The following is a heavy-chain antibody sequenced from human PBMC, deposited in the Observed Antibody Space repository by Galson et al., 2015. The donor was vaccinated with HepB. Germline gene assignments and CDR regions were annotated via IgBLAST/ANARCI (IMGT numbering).Heavy chain of an antibody. Sequence: SISSGGYYWSWIRQHPGKGLEWIGYIYYSGSTYYNPSLKSRVTISVDTSKNQFSLKLSSVTAADTAVYYCARDDSAIGSAFDIWGQGTMVTVSS. J-gene: IGHJ3*02. V-gene: IGHV4-31*02. D-gene: IGHD1-14*01. CDR2: IYYSGST. CDR1: SISSGGYY. CDR3: ARDDSAIGSAFDI.